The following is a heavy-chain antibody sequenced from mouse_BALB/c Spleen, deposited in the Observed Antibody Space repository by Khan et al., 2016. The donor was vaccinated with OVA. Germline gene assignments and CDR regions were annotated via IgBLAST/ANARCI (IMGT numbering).Heavy chain of an antibody. CDR1: GFSLITYG. Sequence: QVQLQQSGPGLVQPSQSLSITCTVPGFSLITYGVHWVRQSPGKGLEWLGVIWSGGSTDYNAAFIPRLSLSKNNSKSQVFFKMSSLQADDTAIDYCARYSCRYDFTYWGRGTRVTVTA. V-gene: IGHV2-4-1*01. CDR2: IWSGGST. J-gene: IGHJ3*01. CDR3: ARYSCRYDFTY. D-gene: IGHD2-12*01.